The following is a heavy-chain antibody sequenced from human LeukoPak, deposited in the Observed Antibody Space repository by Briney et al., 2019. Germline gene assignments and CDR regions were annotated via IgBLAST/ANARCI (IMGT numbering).Heavy chain of an antibody. J-gene: IGHJ4*02. CDR3: ARQTAMGRSGDY. Sequence: GESLQISCKASGYSFTSYWIGWVRQMPGKGLEWMGIIHPSDSVTRYTPSFQGQVTISVDKSLTTADLQWNSLKASDTSMYYCARQTAMGRSGDYWGQGTLVTVSS. D-gene: IGHD5-18*01. V-gene: IGHV5-51*01. CDR2: IHPSDSVT. CDR1: GYSFTSYW.